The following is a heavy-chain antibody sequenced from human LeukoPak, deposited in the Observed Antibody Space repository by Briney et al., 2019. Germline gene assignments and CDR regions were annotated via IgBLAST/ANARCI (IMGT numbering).Heavy chain of an antibody. CDR1: GYTFTSYG. Sequence: GASVKVSCKASGYTFTSYGISWVRQAPGQGLEWMGWISAYNGNTNYAQKLQGRVTMTTDTSTSTAYMELSSLRSEDTAVYYCARGPYDFWSAQRLDYWGQGTLVTVSS. J-gene: IGHJ4*02. CDR3: ARGPYDFWSAQRLDY. V-gene: IGHV1-18*01. CDR2: ISAYNGNT. D-gene: IGHD3-3*01.